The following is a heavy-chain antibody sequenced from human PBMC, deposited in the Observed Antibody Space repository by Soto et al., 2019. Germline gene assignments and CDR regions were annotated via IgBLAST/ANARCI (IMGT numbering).Heavy chain of an antibody. Sequence: QVQLVQSGSEAMKPGASVKVSCKGSGYNLNSHSINWLRQAPGQGLEWMGWINPNTGNPTYEQGFTGRFVFSVDTSVSTGYLQIFSLKADDSAVYDSARDRASGSFDYWGQGTLVTVSS. CDR3: ARDRASGSFDY. CDR2: INPNTGNP. CDR1: GYNLNSHS. D-gene: IGHD1-26*01. J-gene: IGHJ4*02. V-gene: IGHV7-4-1*01.